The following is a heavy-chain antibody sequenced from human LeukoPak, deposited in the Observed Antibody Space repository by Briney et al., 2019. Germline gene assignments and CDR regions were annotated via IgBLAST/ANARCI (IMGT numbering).Heavy chain of an antibody. CDR2: INHSGST. V-gene: IGHV4-34*01. Sequence: PSETLSLTCAVYGGSFSGYYWSWIRQPPGKGLEWIGEINHSGSTNYNPSLKSRVTISVDTSKNQFSLKLSSVTAADTAVYYCARVLGYYDSRAFDIWGQGTMVTASS. D-gene: IGHD3-22*01. J-gene: IGHJ3*02. CDR3: ARVLGYYDSRAFDI. CDR1: GGSFSGYY.